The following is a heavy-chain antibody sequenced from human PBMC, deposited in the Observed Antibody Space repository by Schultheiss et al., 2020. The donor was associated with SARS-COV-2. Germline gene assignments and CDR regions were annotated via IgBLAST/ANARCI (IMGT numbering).Heavy chain of an antibody. CDR2: IYYSGST. J-gene: IGHJ6*02. Sequence: SETLSLTCDVSGYSISSGYYWGWIRQPPGKGLEWIGYIYYSGSTYYNPSLKSRVTISVDTSKNQFSLKLNSVTAADTAVYYCARGYRYYYYAMDVWGQGTTVTVSS. CDR3: ARGYRYYYYAMDV. CDR1: GYSISSGYY. D-gene: IGHD5-18*01. V-gene: IGHV4-38-2*01.